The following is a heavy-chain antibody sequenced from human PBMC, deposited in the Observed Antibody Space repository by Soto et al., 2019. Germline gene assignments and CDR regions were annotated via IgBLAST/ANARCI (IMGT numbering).Heavy chain of an antibody. V-gene: IGHV2-5*02. CDR1: GFSLSTYHMG. J-gene: IGHJ4*02. Sequence: SGPTLVNPAQTLTLTCDFSGFSLSTYHMGVAWIRQPPGKALEWLALIYWDNDKRYSPSLKDRLAISKDTSSNQVVLTITNIDPGDSATYFCAHAGDYDLLTFDHWGPGTLVTVSS. CDR3: AHAGDYDLLTFDH. D-gene: IGHD4-17*01. CDR2: IYWDNDK.